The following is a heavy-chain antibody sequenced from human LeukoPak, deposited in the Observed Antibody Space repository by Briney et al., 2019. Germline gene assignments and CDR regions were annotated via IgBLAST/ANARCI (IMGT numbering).Heavy chain of an antibody. J-gene: IGHJ4*02. CDR2: IFVGSGNT. CDR3: AALDYDILTGYYKDYYFDY. V-gene: IGHV1-58*01. D-gene: IGHD3-9*01. Sequence: ASVKVSCKDSGFTFTSSAVQWVRQARGQRVEGIGWIFVGSGNTNYAQKFQERVTITRDMSTSTAYMELSSLRSEDTAVYYCAALDYDILTGYYKDYYFDYWGQGTLVTVSS. CDR1: GFTFTSSA.